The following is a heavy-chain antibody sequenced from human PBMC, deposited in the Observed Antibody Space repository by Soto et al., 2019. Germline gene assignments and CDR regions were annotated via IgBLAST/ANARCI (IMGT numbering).Heavy chain of an antibody. D-gene: IGHD5-18*01. J-gene: IGHJ4*02. CDR3: AREFTGYSYGPGEVY. CDR1: GGSISSGDYY. Sequence: QVQLQESGPGLVKPSQTLSLTCTVSGGSISSGDYYWNWIRQPPGTGLEWIGYISFTGSTYYNPSLKSRVTMSLDTFKNEFSLRLTSVTAADTAVYYCAREFTGYSYGPGEVYWGQGTLVTVSS. CDR2: ISFTGST. V-gene: IGHV4-30-4*01.